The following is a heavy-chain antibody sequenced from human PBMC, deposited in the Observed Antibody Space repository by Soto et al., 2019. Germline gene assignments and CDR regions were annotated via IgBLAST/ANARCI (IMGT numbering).Heavy chain of an antibody. D-gene: IGHD3-10*01. Sequence: QVQLVQSGAEVKKPGASVKVSCKASGYTFTNYAIDWVRQAPGQRLEWMGWINAGNGNTKYSQKFLGRVTITRDTSASTAYMELRSLRSEDTAVYYCARAMGFGLSDYWGQGILVTVSS. V-gene: IGHV1-3*01. CDR2: INAGNGNT. J-gene: IGHJ4*02. CDR1: GYTFTNYA. CDR3: ARAMGFGLSDY.